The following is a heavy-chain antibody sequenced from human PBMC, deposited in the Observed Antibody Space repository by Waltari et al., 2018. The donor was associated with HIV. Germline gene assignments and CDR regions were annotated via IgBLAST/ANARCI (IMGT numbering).Heavy chain of an antibody. CDR3: ASARETMGVDFDS. D-gene: IGHD3-10*01. Sequence: QVQLVQSGAEVKKPGSSVKVSCKASGGAFVSHTINWVRQAPGQGFEWMGRAIPMFGTANYAQKFQGRVTITADKSTSTAYMELNGLRFDDTAVYYCASARETMGVDFDSWGQGTLVTVS. V-gene: IGHV1-69*08. J-gene: IGHJ5*01. CDR1: GGAFVSHT. CDR2: AIPMFGTA.